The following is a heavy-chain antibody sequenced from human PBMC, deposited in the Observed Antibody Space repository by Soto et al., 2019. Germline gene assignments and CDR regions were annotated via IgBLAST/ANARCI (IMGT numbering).Heavy chain of an antibody. CDR2: IIPIFGTA. Sequence: SVKVSCKASGGTFSSYAISWVRQAPGQGLEWMGGIIPIFGTANYAQKFQGRVTITADKSTSTAYMELSSLRSEDTAVYYCARLTPYSSGWYNYYYYYGMDVWGQGTTVTVSS. CDR3: ARLTPYSSGWYNYYYYYGMDV. CDR1: GGTFSSYA. J-gene: IGHJ6*02. V-gene: IGHV1-69*06. D-gene: IGHD6-19*01.